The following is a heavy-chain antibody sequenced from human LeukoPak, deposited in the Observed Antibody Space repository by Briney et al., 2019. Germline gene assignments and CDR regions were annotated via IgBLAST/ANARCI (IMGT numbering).Heavy chain of an antibody. CDR2: IIPIFGTA. Sequence: GASVKVSRKASGGTFSRYAISWVRQAPGQGLEWMGGIIPIFGTANYAQKFQGRVTITADESTSTAYMELSSLRSEDTAVYYCARDQEEELRYFDWLSPLDYWGQGTLVTVSS. CDR3: ARDQEEELRYFDWLSPLDY. V-gene: IGHV1-69*13. CDR1: GGTFSRYA. D-gene: IGHD3-9*01. J-gene: IGHJ4*02.